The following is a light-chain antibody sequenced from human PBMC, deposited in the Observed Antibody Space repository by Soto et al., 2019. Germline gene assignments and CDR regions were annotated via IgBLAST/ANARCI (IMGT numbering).Light chain of an antibody. CDR2: EVY. Sequence: QSALTQPPSASGSPGQSVTISCTGTSSDVGGYNYVSWYQHHPGKAPKLIIYEVYKRPSGVPDRFSGSKSGNTAALTVSGLQAEDAADYYCRSYVGPNSSVFGTGTKVTVL. V-gene: IGLV2-8*01. J-gene: IGLJ1*01. CDR1: SSDVGGYNY. CDR3: RSYVGPNSSV.